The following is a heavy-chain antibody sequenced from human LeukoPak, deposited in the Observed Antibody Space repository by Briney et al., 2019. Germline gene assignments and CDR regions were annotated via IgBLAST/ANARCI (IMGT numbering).Heavy chain of an antibody. CDR3: ARGRWLQKPSPRLEDY. J-gene: IGHJ4*02. D-gene: IGHD5-24*01. CDR1: GGSISSGGYY. CDR2: IYYSGST. Sequence: SQTLSLTCTVSGGSISSGGYYWSWIPQHPGKGLEWIGYIYYSGSTYYNPSLKSRVTISVDTSKNQFSLKLSSVTAADTAVYYCARGRWLQKPSPRLEDYWGQGTLVTVSS. V-gene: IGHV4-31*03.